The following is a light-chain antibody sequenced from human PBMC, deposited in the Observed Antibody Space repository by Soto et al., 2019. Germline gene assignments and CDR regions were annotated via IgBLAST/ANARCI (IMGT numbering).Light chain of an antibody. V-gene: IGKV3D-7*01. J-gene: IGKJ1*01. CDR1: QTVSRMY. CDR3: HQDINLPWT. Sequence: EIVLTQSPATLSLSPGERATLSCRASQTVSRMYLSWFQQKPGQAPRLLIYGTSTRATGIPVRFTGSGAGTEFTLTISSLQPEDFAVYFCHQDINLPWTFGQGTKVEIK. CDR2: GTS.